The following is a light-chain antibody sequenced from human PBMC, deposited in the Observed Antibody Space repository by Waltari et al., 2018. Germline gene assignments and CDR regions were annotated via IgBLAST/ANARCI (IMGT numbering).Light chain of an antibody. CDR3: QQADRFPLT. J-gene: IGKJ4*01. CDR1: QDIIRW. V-gene: IGKV1-12*01. Sequence: DIQMTQSPSPVSASVGDSVIITCRASQDIIRWLAWYQQKPGEAPKFLIYDASTLQSGVPSRFSGSGSGKEYTLTISSLQPEDFATYYCQQADRFPLTFGGGTKIEI. CDR2: DAS.